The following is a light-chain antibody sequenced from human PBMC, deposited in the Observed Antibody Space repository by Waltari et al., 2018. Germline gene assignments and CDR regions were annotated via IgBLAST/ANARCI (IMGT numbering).Light chain of an antibody. Sequence: QSALTQPRSVSGSPGQSVTISCTGTSRAVGGYNYVSWYQQHPGKAPKLMIYDVSKRPSGVPDRFSGSKSGNTASLTISGLQAEDEADYYCCSYAGSYTVFGGGTKLTVL. CDR2: DVS. J-gene: IGLJ2*01. V-gene: IGLV2-11*01. CDR1: SRAVGGYNY. CDR3: CSYAGSYTV.